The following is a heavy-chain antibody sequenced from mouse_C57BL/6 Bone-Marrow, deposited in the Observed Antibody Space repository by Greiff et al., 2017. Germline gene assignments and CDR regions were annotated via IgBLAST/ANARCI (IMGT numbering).Heavy chain of an antibody. CDR1: GFTFSSSA. CDR3: ARDGTIYYDDWNN. J-gene: IGHJ2*01. V-gene: IGHV5-4*01. Sequence: EVQLVESGGGLVKPGGSLKLSCAASGFTFSSSAMSWVRQTPEKRLEWVATISDGGSYTYYPDNVKGRFTISRDNAKNNLYLQMSHLKSEDTAMSSCARDGTIYYDDWNNGGQGTTLTVSS. CDR2: ISDGGSYT. D-gene: IGHD2-13*01.